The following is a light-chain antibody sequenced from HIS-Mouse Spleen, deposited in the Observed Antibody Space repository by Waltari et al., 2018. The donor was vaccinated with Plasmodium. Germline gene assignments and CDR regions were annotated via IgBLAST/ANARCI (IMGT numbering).Light chain of an antibody. V-gene: IGKV3-15*01. CDR2: GTS. Sequence: EIVMTQSPATLSVSPGERATLSCRASQSGSSNLAWYQQKPGQAPRLLIYGTSTRATGIPARCSGSRSGTEFTLTISSLQSEDFAVYYWKQDNNLSFTFGPGTKVDIK. CDR1: QSGSSN. J-gene: IGKJ3*01. CDR3: KQDNNLSFT.